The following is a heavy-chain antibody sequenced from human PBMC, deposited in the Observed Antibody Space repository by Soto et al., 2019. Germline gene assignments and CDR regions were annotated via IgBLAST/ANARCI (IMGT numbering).Heavy chain of an antibody. CDR2: ISYSGST. Sequence: PSETLSLTCTVSGGSISSGDSYWSWIRQRPGEGLEWIGYISYSGSTYSNPSLKSPVTMCVDTTKNEFSLKLRSVTAADTAVYYCARERSESRADVVRGVLRTNYYYWGMDVWGQGTPVTVSS. CDR3: ARERSESRADVVRGVLRTNYYYWGMDV. D-gene: IGHD3-10*01. CDR1: GGSISSGDSY. J-gene: IGHJ6*02. V-gene: IGHV4-30-4*01.